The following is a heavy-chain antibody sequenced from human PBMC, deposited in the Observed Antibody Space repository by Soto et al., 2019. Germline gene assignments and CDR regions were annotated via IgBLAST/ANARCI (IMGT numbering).Heavy chain of an antibody. D-gene: IGHD2-2*01. CDR1: GFTFSSYA. J-gene: IGHJ4*02. CDR3: ARGALYIVVVPAGSFDY. V-gene: IGHV3-30*04. CDR2: ISYDGTYK. Sequence: QVQLVESGGGVVQPGRSLRLSYAASGFTFSSYAMHWVRQAPGKGLEWVAVISYDGTYKYYTDSVKGRFTVSRDNSKNYMYLQLHSQSAKDTAGYYCARGALYIVVVPAGSFDYWGQGTLVTVSS.